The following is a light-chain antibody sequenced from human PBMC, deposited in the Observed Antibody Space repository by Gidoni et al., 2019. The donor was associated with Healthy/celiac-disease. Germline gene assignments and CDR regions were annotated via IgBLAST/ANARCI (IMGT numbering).Light chain of an antibody. J-gene: IGKJ3*01. Sequence: DIQMTQSPSSLSASVGDRVTITCQASQDISNYLNWYQQKPGKAPKLLIYDASNLETGVPSRFSGSGSGTDFTFTISSLQPEDIATYYCQQDDNLPPTFGPGTKVEIK. CDR3: QQDDNLPPT. CDR1: QDISNY. CDR2: DAS. V-gene: IGKV1-33*01.